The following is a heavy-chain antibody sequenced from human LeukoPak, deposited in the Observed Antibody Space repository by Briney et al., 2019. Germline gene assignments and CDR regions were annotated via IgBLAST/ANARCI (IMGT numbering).Heavy chain of an antibody. CDR2: INTYNGDI. CDR1: GYTFTDYF. CDR3: AREKSGGYFDY. J-gene: IGHJ4*02. V-gene: IGHV1-46*01. D-gene: IGHD3-10*01. Sequence: ASVKVSCKASGYTFTDYFLHWVRQAPGQGLEWLGMINTYNGDINYAQKFKGRVTMTRDTSTSTVYMELSSPTSEDTAVYYCAREKSGGYFDYWGLGTQVTVSS.